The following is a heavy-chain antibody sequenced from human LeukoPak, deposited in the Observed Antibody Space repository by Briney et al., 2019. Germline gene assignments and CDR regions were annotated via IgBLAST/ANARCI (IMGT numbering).Heavy chain of an antibody. V-gene: IGHV1-45*02. Sequence: ASVKVSCKASGYTFTHRYLHWVRQAPGQALEWMGWITPFNGNTDHAQKFQGRVTMTRDTSTSTVYMELSSLRSEDTAVYYCAKGYSNYYFDYWGQGTLVTVSS. CDR2: ITPFNGNT. J-gene: IGHJ4*02. CDR1: GYTFTHRY. CDR3: AKGYSNYYFDY. D-gene: IGHD6-13*01.